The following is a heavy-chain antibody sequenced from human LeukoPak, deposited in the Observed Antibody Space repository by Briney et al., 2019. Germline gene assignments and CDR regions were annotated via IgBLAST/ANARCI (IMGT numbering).Heavy chain of an antibody. CDR2: ISSRSSYI. J-gene: IGHJ6*03. Sequence: GGSLRLSCAASGFTFSSYSMNWVRQAPGKGLEWVSSISSRSSYIYYADSVKGRFTISRDNAKNSLYLQMNSLRAEDTAVYYCARDHGNNWNYGYYYYMDVWGKGTTVTVSS. CDR1: GFTFSSYS. D-gene: IGHD1-7*01. CDR3: ARDHGNNWNYGYYYYMDV. V-gene: IGHV3-21*01.